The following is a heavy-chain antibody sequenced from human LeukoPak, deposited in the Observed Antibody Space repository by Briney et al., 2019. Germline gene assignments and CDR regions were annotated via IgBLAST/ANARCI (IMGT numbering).Heavy chain of an antibody. Sequence: PSETLSLTCTVSGGSISSSCYDWGWIRPPPGKGLEWLVSANYSRSTYDNPSLKSRVTISADTSKNHFSLKLSSVTAADTAVYYCARLLYGDNRVHWFDHWGQGTLVTVSS. CDR2: ANYSRST. CDR1: GGSISSSCYD. J-gene: IGHJ5*02. D-gene: IGHD4-23*01. V-gene: IGHV4-39*02. CDR3: ARLLYGDNRVHWFDH.